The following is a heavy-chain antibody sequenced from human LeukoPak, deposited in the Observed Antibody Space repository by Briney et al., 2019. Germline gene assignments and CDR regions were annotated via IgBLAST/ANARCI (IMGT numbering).Heavy chain of an antibody. D-gene: IGHD3-22*01. V-gene: IGHV1-18*01. Sequence: GASVKVSCKASGYTFTSYGISWMRQAPGQGLEWMGWISAYNGNTIYAQKLQGRVTMTADTSTSTAYMGLRSLRSDDTAVYYCARVKYYYDTSGYRYWGQGTLVTVSS. J-gene: IGHJ4*02. CDR2: ISAYNGNT. CDR1: GYTFTSYG. CDR3: ARVKYYYDTSGYRY.